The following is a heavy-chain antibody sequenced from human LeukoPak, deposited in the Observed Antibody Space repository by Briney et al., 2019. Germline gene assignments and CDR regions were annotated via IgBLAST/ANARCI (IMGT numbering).Heavy chain of an antibody. Sequence: GASVTVSCTASGYIFTAYYLHWVRLAPGQGLEWMGWMNVYSGDATYAQKFQGRVTMTRDTSISAAYMELNTLTSDDTAVYYCARPGNWWFDPWGQGTLVTVSS. D-gene: IGHD3-10*01. CDR2: MNVYSGDA. J-gene: IGHJ5*02. CDR1: GYIFTAYY. V-gene: IGHV1-2*02. CDR3: ARPGNWWFDP.